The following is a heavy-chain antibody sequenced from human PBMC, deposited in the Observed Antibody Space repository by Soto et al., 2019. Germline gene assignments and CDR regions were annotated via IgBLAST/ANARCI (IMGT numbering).Heavy chain of an antibody. CDR1: GYTFTNYF. J-gene: IGHJ6*02. CDR2: INPSGGSK. V-gene: IGHV1-46*01. CDR3: ERDSLAQTFNYYFQKDV. Sequence: ASVKVSCKASGYTFTNYFIHWVRQAPGQGLEWMGIINPSGGSKRYAKKFQGRVTMTSDTSTSTVYMELSSLRSGDTAVYYCERDSLAQTFNYYFQKDVWCQASSVTVS.